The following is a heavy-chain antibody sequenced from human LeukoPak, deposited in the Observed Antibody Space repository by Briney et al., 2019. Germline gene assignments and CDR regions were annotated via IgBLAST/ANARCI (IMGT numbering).Heavy chain of an antibody. CDR3: ARGGETKLTY. D-gene: IGHD4-11*01. Sequence: GGSLRHSCAVSGFQFNSYQLSWVRPAPAKGLARVAKIKVDGYEKYYMDSVQGRFPLSRDNAKNSLYLQMKSLKAASTAVYFFARGGETKLTYWGQGSLVTVSS. CDR1: GFQFNSYQ. CDR2: IKVDGYEK. V-gene: IGHV3-7*03. J-gene: IGHJ4*02.